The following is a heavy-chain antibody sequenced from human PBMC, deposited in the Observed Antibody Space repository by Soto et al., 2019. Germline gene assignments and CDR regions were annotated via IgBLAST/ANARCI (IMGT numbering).Heavy chain of an antibody. V-gene: IGHV4-31*03. D-gene: IGHD2-15*01. CDR3: ARGASKDYYYNYYGMDV. CDR1: GGSISSGGYY. CDR2: FYYSGNT. Sequence: QVQLQESGPGLVKPSQTLSLTCTVSGGSISSGGYYWSWIRQHPGKGLEWIGLFYYSGNTYYNPSLKRRVTISVDTSKNQFSLKVSSVTAADTAVYYCARGASKDYYYNYYGMDVWGQGTTVTVSS. J-gene: IGHJ6*01.